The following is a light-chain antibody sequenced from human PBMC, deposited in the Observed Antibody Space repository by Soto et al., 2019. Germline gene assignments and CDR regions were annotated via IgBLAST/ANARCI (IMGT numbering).Light chain of an antibody. CDR1: EDIRTS. J-gene: IGKJ3*01. V-gene: IGKV1-33*01. Sequence: DIQMTQSPSSLSASVGARVSITCQASEDIRTSLSWFQHKPGRAPKLLIYGASYLETGVPSRFRGSGSGTDFTLTITSPQPNDIATYDCQHYNYFPPFTSGPGTIVYIK. CDR2: GAS. CDR3: QHYNYFPPFT.